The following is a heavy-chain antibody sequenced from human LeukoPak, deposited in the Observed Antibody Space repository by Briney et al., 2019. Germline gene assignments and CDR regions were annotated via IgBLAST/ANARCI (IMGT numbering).Heavy chain of an antibody. CDR1: GFTFSSYW. CDR3: ARGTIVGATGGYYFDY. CDR2: ISSSSSYI. J-gene: IGHJ4*02. V-gene: IGHV3-21*01. D-gene: IGHD1-26*01. Sequence: GGSLRLSCAASGFTFSSYWMNWVRQAPGKGLEWVSSISSSSSYIYYADSVKGRFTISRDNAKNSLYLQMNSLRAEDTAVYYCARGTIVGATGGYYFDYWGQGTLVTVSS.